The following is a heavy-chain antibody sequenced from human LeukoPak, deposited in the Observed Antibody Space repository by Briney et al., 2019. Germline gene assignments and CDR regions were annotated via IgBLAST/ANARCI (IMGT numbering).Heavy chain of an antibody. CDR1: GFTFSSYA. J-gene: IGHJ5*02. Sequence: GGSLRLSCAASGFTFSSYAMNWVRQAPGKRLEWVSSIIGSGRDTYYADSVKGRITISRDNSKNTVYLQMNSLRAEDTALYYCAKDKGSKIGYDSSGYMAWGQGTLVTVSS. CDR3: AKDKGSKIGYDSSGYMA. CDR2: IIGSGRDT. D-gene: IGHD3-22*01. V-gene: IGHV3-23*01.